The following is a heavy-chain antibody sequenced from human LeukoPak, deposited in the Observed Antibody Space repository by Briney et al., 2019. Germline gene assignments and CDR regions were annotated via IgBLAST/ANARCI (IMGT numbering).Heavy chain of an antibody. CDR1: GRSFSGYY. V-gene: IGHV4-34*01. CDR2: INHNGST. D-gene: IGHD3-3*01. Sequence: SETLSLTCAVDGRSFSGYYWSWIRQPPGKGLEWIGEINHNGSTNYNPSLKSRVTISVDTSKNQFSLKLSSVTAADTAVYYCARGYPYYDFWSGYLSPNWFDPWGQGTLVTVSS. J-gene: IGHJ5*02. CDR3: ARGYPYYDFWSGYLSPNWFDP.